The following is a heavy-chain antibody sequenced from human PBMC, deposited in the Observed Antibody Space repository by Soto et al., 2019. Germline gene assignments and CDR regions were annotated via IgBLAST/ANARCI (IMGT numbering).Heavy chain of an antibody. V-gene: IGHV1-69*13. J-gene: IGHJ4*02. Sequence: SVKVSCKASGDTFTIFAISWVRQAPGQGLEWMGGIIPTIGTTNYAQRFQVRITITGDESTGTAYIELSSLKSEDTAFYYCVSDLGSGYVPGVYWGQGTLVTVS. D-gene: IGHD5-12*01. CDR3: VSDLGSGYVPGVY. CDR2: IIPTIGTT. CDR1: GDTFTIFA.